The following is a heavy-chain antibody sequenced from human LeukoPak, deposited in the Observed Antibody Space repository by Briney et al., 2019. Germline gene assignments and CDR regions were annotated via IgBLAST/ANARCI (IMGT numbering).Heavy chain of an antibody. Sequence: PSETLSLTCAVYGGSFSGYYWSWIRQPPGRGLEWIGEINHSGSTNYNPSLKSRVTISVDTSKNQFSLKLSSVTAADTAVYYCARGLWYCSGGSCYGNWGQGTLVTVFS. CDR1: GGSFSGYY. CDR2: INHSGST. J-gene: IGHJ4*02. D-gene: IGHD2-15*01. V-gene: IGHV4-34*01. CDR3: ARGLWYCSGGSCYGN.